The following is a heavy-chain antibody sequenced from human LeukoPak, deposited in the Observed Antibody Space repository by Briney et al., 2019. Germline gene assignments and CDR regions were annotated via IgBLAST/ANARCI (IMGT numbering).Heavy chain of an antibody. D-gene: IGHD2-15*01. V-gene: IGHV4-59*08. CDR3: ATLRYCGGGSCFPKYFQH. Sequence: PSETMSRTCTVSGGSINSYYWSWIRQTPGKGLEWIGYIYYSGSTNYNPSLKSRVTISVDTSKNQFSLKLSSVTAADTAVYYCATLRYCGGGSCFPKYFQHWGQGTLVTVSS. CDR1: GGSINSYY. CDR2: IYYSGST. J-gene: IGHJ1*01.